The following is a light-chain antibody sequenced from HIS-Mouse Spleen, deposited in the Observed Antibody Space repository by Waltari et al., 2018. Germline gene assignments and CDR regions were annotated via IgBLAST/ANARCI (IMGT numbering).Light chain of an antibody. CDR1: RRDVGGYNY. CDR3: CSYAGSYPVV. Sequence: QSALTQPRSVSGSPGQSVTISCTGTRRDVGGYNYVSWYQQHPGKAPKLMIYDVSKRPSGVPDRFSGSKSGNTASLTISGLQAEDEADYYCCSYAGSYPVVFGGGTKLTVL. J-gene: IGLJ2*01. V-gene: IGLV2-11*01. CDR2: DVS.